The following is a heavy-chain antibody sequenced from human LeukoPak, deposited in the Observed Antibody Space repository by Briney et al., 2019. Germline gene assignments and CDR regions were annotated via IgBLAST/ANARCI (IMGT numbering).Heavy chain of an antibody. CDR2: IYSSGST. V-gene: IGHV4-39*07. CDR3: ARHYGDYPR. Sequence: SETLSLTCAVSGGSISSSHHYWAWIRQPPGKGLEWIGSIYSSGSTYYSPSLRTRVTISVDTSKNQFSLKLSSVTAADTAVYYCARHYGDYPRWGQGTMVTVSS. CDR1: GGSISSSHHY. J-gene: IGHJ3*01. D-gene: IGHD4-17*01.